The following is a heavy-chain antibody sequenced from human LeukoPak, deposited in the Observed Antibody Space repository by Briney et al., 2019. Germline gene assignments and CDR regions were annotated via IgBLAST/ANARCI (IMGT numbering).Heavy chain of an antibody. CDR1: GGSFSGCY. J-gene: IGHJ4*02. CDR3: ARDSVY. CDR2: INHSGST. Sequence: SETLSLTCAVYGGSFSGCYWSWIRQPPGKGLEWIGEINHSGSTNYNPSLKSRVTISVDTSKNQFSLKLSSVTAADTAVYYCARDSVYWGQGTLVTVSS. D-gene: IGHD5/OR15-5a*01. V-gene: IGHV4-34*01.